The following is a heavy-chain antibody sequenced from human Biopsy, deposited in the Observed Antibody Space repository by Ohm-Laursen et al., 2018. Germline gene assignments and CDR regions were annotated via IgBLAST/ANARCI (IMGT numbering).Heavy chain of an antibody. V-gene: IGHV1-69*06. CDR1: GGTFSASG. CDR2: IIPIFQTI. CDR3: ATVRGLVWFGELIA. Sequence: SSVKVSCKVIGGTFSASGISWVRLAPGHGLEFVGGIIPIFQTIHYAQSFQGRVTIVADKSTSTAYMELSSLRSDDTAIYYCATVRGLVWFGELIAWGQGTLVTVSS. J-gene: IGHJ5*02. D-gene: IGHD3-10*01.